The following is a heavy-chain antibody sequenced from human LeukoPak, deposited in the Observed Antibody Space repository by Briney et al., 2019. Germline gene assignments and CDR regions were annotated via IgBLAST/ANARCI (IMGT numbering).Heavy chain of an antibody. CDR1: GFPSSDYY. CDR2: ISKSGSAI. V-gene: IGHV3-11*04. D-gene: IGHD2-15*01. Sequence: GGSLRLSCAASGFPSSDYYMSWIRQAPGKGLEWVSYISKSGSAIYYADSVKGRFTISRDNAKDSLYLQMNSLRVEDTAVYYCARGDRYFDIWGRGTLLTVSP. CDR3: ARGDRYFDI. J-gene: IGHJ2*01.